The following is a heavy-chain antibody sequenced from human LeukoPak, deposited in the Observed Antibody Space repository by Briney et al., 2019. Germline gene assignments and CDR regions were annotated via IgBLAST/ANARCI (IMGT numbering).Heavy chain of an antibody. V-gene: IGHV3-30*18. CDR1: GFXFSSSD. J-gene: IGHJ4*02. CDR2: ISYDGYNK. D-gene: IGHD3-10*01. Sequence: GRSLRLSCAASGFXFSSSDIHWVRQAPGKGLEWVAIISYDGYNKFYADSVKGRFTISRDNSKSTLYLQMNSLRAEDTAEYYCAKDGGSGSYSQYYFDYWGQGTLVTVSS. CDR3: AKDGGSGSYSQYYFDY.